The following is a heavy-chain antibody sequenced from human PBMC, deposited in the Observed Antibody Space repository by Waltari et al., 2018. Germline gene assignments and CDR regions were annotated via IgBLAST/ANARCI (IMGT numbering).Heavy chain of an antibody. CDR2: IYYSGRT. D-gene: IGHD7-27*01. CDR1: GGSISSGGYY. Sequence: QVQLQESGPGLVKPSQTLSLTCTVSGGSISSGGYYWSRIRQHPGKGLEWIGYIYYSGRTYYNPSLKSRVTISVDTSKNQFSLKLSSVTAADTAVYYCASGTNWGSDYFDYWGQGTLVTVSS. J-gene: IGHJ4*02. V-gene: IGHV4-31*03. CDR3: ASGTNWGSDYFDY.